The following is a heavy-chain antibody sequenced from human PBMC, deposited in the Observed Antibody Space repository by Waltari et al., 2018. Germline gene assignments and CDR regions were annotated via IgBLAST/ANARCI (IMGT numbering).Heavy chain of an antibody. CDR3: ARYSYDYYYYYMDV. Sequence: QVKLVQSGAEVEKPAPSLKASCKASGGTFRRYAISWVRTAPGQGREWMGGLIPIFGTANYAQKFQGRVTITADESTSTAYMELSSLRSEDTAVYYCARYSYDYYYYYMDVWGKGTTVTVSS. D-gene: IGHD5-18*01. V-gene: IGHV1-69*01. J-gene: IGHJ6*03. CDR2: LIPIFGTA. CDR1: GGTFRRYA.